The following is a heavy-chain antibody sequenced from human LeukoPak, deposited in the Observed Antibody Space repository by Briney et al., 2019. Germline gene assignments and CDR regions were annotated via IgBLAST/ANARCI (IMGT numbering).Heavy chain of an antibody. J-gene: IGHJ4*02. CDR3: APDSSGYYGY. D-gene: IGHD3-22*01. CDR2: ISGSGVST. V-gene: IGHV3-23*01. Sequence: GSLRLSCAASGFTFSSYAMSWVRQAPGKGLEWVSAISGSGVSTNYADSVKGRFTISRDNAKNSLYLQMNSLRAEDTAVYYCAPDSSGYYGYWGQGTLVTVSS. CDR1: GFTFSSYA.